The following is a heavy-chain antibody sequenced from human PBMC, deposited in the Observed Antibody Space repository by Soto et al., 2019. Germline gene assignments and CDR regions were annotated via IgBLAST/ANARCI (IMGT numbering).Heavy chain of an antibody. Sequence: EVQLVESGGGLVQPGGSLILSCAASGFGFSSYWMHWVRQAPGKGLVWVSRINADGGTTTYADSVKGRFTISRDNAKNTLYLQMNSLRAEDTAVYYCARSLYRQNFNYDALDVWGQGTTVTVSS. CDR1: GFGFSSYW. J-gene: IGHJ6*02. CDR2: INADGGTT. CDR3: ARSLYRQNFNYDALDV. V-gene: IGHV3-74*03.